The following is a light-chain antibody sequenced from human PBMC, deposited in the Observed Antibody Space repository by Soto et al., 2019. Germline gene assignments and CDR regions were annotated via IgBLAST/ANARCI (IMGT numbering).Light chain of an antibody. CDR2: GVS. V-gene: IGKV3-20*01. J-gene: IGKJ5*01. CDR3: QQYANSPIT. Sequence: EIVLTQSTGTLSLSPGERATLSCRASQPVSSNFLAWYQQKPGQAPRLLIYGVSSRASGIPDRFFGSGSGTDFTLTINRLEPEDFAVYYCQQYANSPITFGQGTRLEIK. CDR1: QPVSSNF.